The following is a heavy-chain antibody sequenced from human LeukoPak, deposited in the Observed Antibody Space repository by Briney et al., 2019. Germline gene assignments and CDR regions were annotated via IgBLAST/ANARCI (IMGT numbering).Heavy chain of an antibody. D-gene: IGHD5-12*01. CDR3: ARGQWLRLNYYGMDV. CDR2: IHTSGST. J-gene: IGHJ6*02. Sequence: SQTLSLTCTVSGGSISSGSYYWSWIRQPAGKGLEWIGRIHTSGSTNYNPSLKSRVTISVDTSRNQFSLKLSSVTAADTAVYYCARGQWLRLNYYGMDVWGQGTTVTVSS. CDR1: GGSISSGSYY. V-gene: IGHV4-61*02.